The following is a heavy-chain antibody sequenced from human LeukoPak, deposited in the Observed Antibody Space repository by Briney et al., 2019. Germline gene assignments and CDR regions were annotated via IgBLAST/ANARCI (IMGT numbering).Heavy chain of an antibody. V-gene: IGHV3-66*01. CDR1: GFTVSSNY. CDR3: ARDLLGYNYHYMDV. J-gene: IGHJ6*03. D-gene: IGHD3-22*01. Sequence: GGSLRLSCAASGFTVSSNYMSWVRQAPGKGLEWVSVIYSGGSTYYADSVKGRCTISRDNSKNTLYLQMNSLRAEDTAVYYCARDLLGYNYHYMDVWGKGTTVTVSS. CDR2: IYSGGST.